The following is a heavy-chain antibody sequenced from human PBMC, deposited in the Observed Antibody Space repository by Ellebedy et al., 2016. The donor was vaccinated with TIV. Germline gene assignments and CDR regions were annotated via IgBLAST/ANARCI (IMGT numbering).Heavy chain of an antibody. Sequence: AASVKVSCKASGYTFTSYGISWVRQAPGQGLEWMGWISAYNGNTNYAQKLQGRVTMTTDTSTSTAYMELRSLRSDDTAVYYCARASSGDSSGYYHHYGMDVWGQGTTVTVSS. CDR1: GYTFTSYG. D-gene: IGHD3-22*01. CDR3: ARASSGDSSGYYHHYGMDV. J-gene: IGHJ6*02. V-gene: IGHV1-18*01. CDR2: ISAYNGNT.